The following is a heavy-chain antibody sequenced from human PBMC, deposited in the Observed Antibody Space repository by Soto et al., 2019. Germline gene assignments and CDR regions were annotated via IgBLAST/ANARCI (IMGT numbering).Heavy chain of an antibody. CDR2: IIPIFGTA. CDR1: GGTFSSYA. Sequence: SVKVSCKASGGTFSSYAISWVRQAPGQGLEWMGGIIPIFGTANYAQKFQGRVTITADESTSTAYMELSSLRSEDTAVYYCAGGEEYSGSYLPYAFDIWGQGTMVTVSS. J-gene: IGHJ3*02. CDR3: AGGEEYSGSYLPYAFDI. D-gene: IGHD1-26*01. V-gene: IGHV1-69*13.